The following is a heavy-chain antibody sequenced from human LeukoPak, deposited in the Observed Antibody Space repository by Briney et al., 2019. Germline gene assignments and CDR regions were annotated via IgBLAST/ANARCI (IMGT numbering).Heavy chain of an antibody. CDR3: ASKIAALDY. CDR2: ISWNNGGI. V-gene: IGHV3-9*01. CDR1: GFTFDDYA. D-gene: IGHD6-6*01. Sequence: PGGSLRLSCAASGFTFDDYAMHWVRQAPGKGLEWVSGISWNNGGIGYADSVKGRFTISRDNAKNSLYLQMNSLRAEDTAVYYCASKIAALDYWGQGTLVTVSS. J-gene: IGHJ4*02.